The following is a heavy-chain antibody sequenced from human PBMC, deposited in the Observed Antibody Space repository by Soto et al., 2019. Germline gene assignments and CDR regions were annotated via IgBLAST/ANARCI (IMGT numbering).Heavy chain of an antibody. Sequence: QVQLVESGGGVVQPGRSLRLSCAASEFTFSNYGMHWVRQAPGKGLEWEAVILNEGSNRYHADSVKDRFTISRDNSKNTLYLQMNSLRAEDTAVYYCARDDEYSGNGMDVWGQGTTVTVS. CDR3: ARDDEYSGNGMDV. J-gene: IGHJ6*02. CDR1: EFTFSNYG. CDR2: ILNEGSNR. V-gene: IGHV3-33*01. D-gene: IGHD3-10*01.